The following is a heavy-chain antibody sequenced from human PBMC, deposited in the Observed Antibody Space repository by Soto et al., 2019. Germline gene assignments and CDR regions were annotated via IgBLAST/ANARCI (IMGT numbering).Heavy chain of an antibody. J-gene: IGHJ5*02. Sequence: HLVQSGPEVKQPGASVTVSCKTSGDTFTNFGLSWVRQAAGQGLEWMGCIATYNSNKHYSQKFQRRLTVTTDTSTSTAYRELKSLGYDDTAVYYCARVLRGVVNWFDPWGQGTLVTVSS. V-gene: IGHV1-18*01. CDR2: IATYNSNK. CDR1: GDTFTNFG. D-gene: IGHD3-10*01. CDR3: ARVLRGVVNWFDP.